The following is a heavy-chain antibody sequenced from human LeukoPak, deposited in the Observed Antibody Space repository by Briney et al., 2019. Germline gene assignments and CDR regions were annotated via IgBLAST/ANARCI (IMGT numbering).Heavy chain of an antibody. CDR3: AITHYYDSSGYYSDYYYYGMDV. CDR1: GYSFTSYW. D-gene: IGHD3-22*01. Sequence: GESLKISCKGSGYSFTSYWIGWVRQMPGKGLEWMGIIYPGDSDTRYSPSFQGQVTISADKSISTAYLLWSSLKASDTAMYYCAITHYYDSSGYYSDYYYYGMDVWGQGTTVTVSS. V-gene: IGHV5-51*01. CDR2: IYPGDSDT. J-gene: IGHJ6*02.